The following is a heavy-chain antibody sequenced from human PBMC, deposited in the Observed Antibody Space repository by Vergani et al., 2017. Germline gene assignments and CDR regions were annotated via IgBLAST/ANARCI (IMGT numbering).Heavy chain of an antibody. CDR3: ATGAGPFDI. D-gene: IGHD7-27*01. V-gene: IGHV4-61*02. J-gene: IGHJ4*02. CDR2: LCPSGST. CDR1: GVSFRSADYY. Sequence: QVQMQESGPGLVKTSETLSLTCTVSGVSFRSADYYWSWIRQAPGKGLEWIGRLCPSGSTNYKPSLKSRVTMSIDTSKNQFSLKLTSVTAADTAVYYCATGAGPFDIWGQGTLVTVSS.